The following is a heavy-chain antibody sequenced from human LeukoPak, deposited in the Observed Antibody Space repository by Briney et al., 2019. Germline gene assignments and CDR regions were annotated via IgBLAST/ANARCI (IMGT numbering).Heavy chain of an antibody. Sequence: GSLRLSCLASGFSFSNYWMSWVRQAPGKGLEWVANIKRDGSEKYYVDSVKGRFTISRDNAKNSLYLHLNSLRTEDTAVYYCARGRGSWYGVYFDYWGQGTLVTVSS. CDR1: GFSFSNYW. D-gene: IGHD6-13*01. CDR3: ARGRGSWYGVYFDY. CDR2: IKRDGSEK. V-gene: IGHV3-7*01. J-gene: IGHJ4*02.